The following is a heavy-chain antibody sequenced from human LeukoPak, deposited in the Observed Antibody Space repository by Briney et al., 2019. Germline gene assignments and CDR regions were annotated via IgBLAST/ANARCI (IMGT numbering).Heavy chain of an antibody. CDR3: ARADYDFWSGPPYGMDV. CDR1: GFTFSSYW. CDR2: INSDGSST. J-gene: IGHJ6*02. D-gene: IGHD3-3*01. Sequence: GGSLRLSCAASGFTFSSYWMHWVRQAPGKGLVWVSRINSDGSSTSYADSVKGRFTISRDNAKNMLYLQMNSLRAEDTAVYYCARADYDFWSGPPYGMDVWGQGTTVTVSS. V-gene: IGHV3-74*01.